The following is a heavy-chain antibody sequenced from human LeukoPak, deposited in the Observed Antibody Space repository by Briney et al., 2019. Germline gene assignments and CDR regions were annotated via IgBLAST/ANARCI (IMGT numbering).Heavy chain of an antibody. D-gene: IGHD3-16*01. Sequence: SETLSLTCAVYGGSFSGYYWSWIRQPPGKGLEWIGEINHSGSINYNPSLKSRVTISVDTSKNQFSLKLSSVTAADTAVYYCARGPRWDYHYYMDVWGKGTTVSVSS. CDR3: ARGPRWDYHYYMDV. J-gene: IGHJ6*03. CDR1: GGSFSGYY. CDR2: INHSGSI. V-gene: IGHV4-34*01.